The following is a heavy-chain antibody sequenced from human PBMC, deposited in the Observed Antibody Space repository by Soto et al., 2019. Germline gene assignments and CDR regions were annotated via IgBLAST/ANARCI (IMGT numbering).Heavy chain of an antibody. J-gene: IGHJ4*02. CDR2: ISGGGGST. CDR1: GFTFNSYV. CDR3: AKDGPYSGNYYYFEH. Sequence: PGGSLRLSCTASGFTFNSYVMFWVRQAPGKGLEWVSSISGGGGSTYHADSVKGRFTISRDSSKNTLYLQMNSLTAEDTAVYYCAKDGPYSGNYYYFEHWGQGTLVTVSS. D-gene: IGHD1-26*01. V-gene: IGHV3-23*01.